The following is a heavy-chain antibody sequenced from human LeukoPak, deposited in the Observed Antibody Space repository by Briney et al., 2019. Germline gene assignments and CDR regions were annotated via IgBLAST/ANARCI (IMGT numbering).Heavy chain of an antibody. CDR1: GYSFTSYW. J-gene: IGHJ4*02. V-gene: IGHV5-51*01. CDR2: IYPGDSDT. D-gene: IGHD6-13*01. Sequence: GESLKISCKGSGYSFTSYWIGWVRQMPGKGLEWMGIIYPGDSDTRYSPSFQGQVTISADKSISTAYLQWSSLRASDTAMYYCARSSGSSWYGTSNPDYWGQGTLVTVSS. CDR3: ARSSGSSWYGTSNPDY.